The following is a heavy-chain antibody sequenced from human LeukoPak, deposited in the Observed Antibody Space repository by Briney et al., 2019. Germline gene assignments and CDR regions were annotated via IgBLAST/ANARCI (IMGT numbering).Heavy chain of an antibody. CDR2: IYYSGST. CDR3: ARLDYGDSAFDI. J-gene: IGHJ3*02. D-gene: IGHD4-17*01. CDR1: GGSISSYY. Sequence: SETLSLTCTVSGGSISSYYWSWIRQPPGKGLEWIGYIYYSGSTNYNPSLKSRVTISVDTSKNQFSLKLSSVTAADTAVYYCARLDYGDSAFDIWGQGTMVTASS. V-gene: IGHV4-59*01.